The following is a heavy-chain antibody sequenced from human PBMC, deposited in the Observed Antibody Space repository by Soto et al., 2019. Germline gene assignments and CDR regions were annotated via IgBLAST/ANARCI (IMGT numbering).Heavy chain of an antibody. CDR1: GFTFSDYY. J-gene: IGHJ3*02. CDR3: ARNTTTYSGSLDAFDI. D-gene: IGHD1-26*01. V-gene: IGHV3-11*01. Sequence: QVPLEESGGGLVKPGGSLRLSCAASGFTFSDYYMSWIRQAPGKGLEWVSYISSSGSTIYYADSVKGRFTISRDNAKNSLYLQMNSLRAEDTAVYYCARNTTTYSGSLDAFDIWGQGTMVTVSS. CDR2: ISSSGSTI.